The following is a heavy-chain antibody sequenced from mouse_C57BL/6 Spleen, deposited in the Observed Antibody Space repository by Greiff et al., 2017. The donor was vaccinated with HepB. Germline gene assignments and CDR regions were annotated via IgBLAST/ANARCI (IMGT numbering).Heavy chain of an antibody. D-gene: IGHD1-1*01. J-gene: IGHJ2*01. V-gene: IGHV1-22*01. CDR2: INPNNGGT. CDR3: ARGTTVFDY. CDR1: GYTFTDYN. Sequence: EVQLQESGPELVKPGASVKMSCKASGYTFTDYNMHWVKQSHGKSLERIGYINPNNGGTSYNQKFKGKATLTVNKSSSTAYMELRSLTSEDSAVYYCARGTTVFDYWGQGTTLTVSS.